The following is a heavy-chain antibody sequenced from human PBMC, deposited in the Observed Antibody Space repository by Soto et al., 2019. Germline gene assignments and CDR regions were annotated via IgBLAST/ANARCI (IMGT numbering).Heavy chain of an antibody. CDR3: AKYRGSAPRYYYGMDV. CDR2: ISGSGGST. Sequence: PWGSLRLSCAASGFTFSSYAMSGVRQAPGKGLEWVSAISGSGGSTYYADSVKGRFTISRDNSKNTLYLQMNSLRAEDTAVYYCAKYRGSAPRYYYGMDVWGQGTTVTVAS. CDR1: GFTFSSYA. D-gene: IGHD3-10*01. J-gene: IGHJ6*02. V-gene: IGHV3-23*01.